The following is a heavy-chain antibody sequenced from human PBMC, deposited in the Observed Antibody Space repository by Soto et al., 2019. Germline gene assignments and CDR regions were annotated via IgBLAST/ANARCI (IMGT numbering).Heavy chain of an antibody. V-gene: IGHV3-23*01. CDR3: EKKVTSGSGSQYFDY. CDR1: GFTFSSYS. D-gene: IGHD3-10*01. CDR2: FRSSGDDGTT. J-gene: IGHJ4*02. Sequence: SCAASGFTFSSYSMSWVRQAPGKGLEWVSGFRSSGDDGTTYYADSVKGRFTISRDNSKNTLFLQMNSLRAEDTAIYYCEKKVTSGSGSQYFDYWGQGTLVTVYS.